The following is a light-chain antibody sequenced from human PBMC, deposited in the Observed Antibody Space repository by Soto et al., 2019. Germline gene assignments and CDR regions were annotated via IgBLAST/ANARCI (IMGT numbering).Light chain of an antibody. CDR3: QQRSNWPIT. J-gene: IGKJ5*01. CDR1: QSVSSN. V-gene: IGKV3-11*01. Sequence: EIEMTQSPATRSMSPGERATLSCTASQSVSSNLAWYQQKPGQAPRLLIYRASTRATGIPDRFSGSGSGTDFTLTISRLEPEDFAVYYCQQRSNWPITFGQGTRLEIK. CDR2: RAS.